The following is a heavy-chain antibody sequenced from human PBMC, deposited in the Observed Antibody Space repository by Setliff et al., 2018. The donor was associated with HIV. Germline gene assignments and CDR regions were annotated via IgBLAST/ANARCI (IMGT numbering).Heavy chain of an antibody. CDR1: GYSFTTSW. Sequence: GESLKISCKASGYSFTTSWIGWVRQIPGKGLEWMGIIFPADSDTTYSPSFQGQVTISADKSISTAYLQWSRLKASDTAMYYCARHGPMRDGYNHGAFDYWGQGTPVTVSS. CDR3: ARHGPMRDGYNHGAFDY. V-gene: IGHV5-51*01. D-gene: IGHD5-12*01. J-gene: IGHJ4*02. CDR2: IFPADSDT.